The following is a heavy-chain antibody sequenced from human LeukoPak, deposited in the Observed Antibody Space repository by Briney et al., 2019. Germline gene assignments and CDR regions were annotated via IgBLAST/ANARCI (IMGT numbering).Heavy chain of an antibody. Sequence: GGSLRLSCAASGFTFSNYNMNWVRQAPGKGLEWVSYISSSSSTIYYADSMKGRFTISRDNAKNSLYLQMNSLRAEDTAVYYCARDSSNWYVPMDVWGKGTTVTVSS. CDR1: GFTFSNYN. D-gene: IGHD6-13*01. CDR2: ISSSSSTI. J-gene: IGHJ6*03. CDR3: ARDSSNWYVPMDV. V-gene: IGHV3-48*01.